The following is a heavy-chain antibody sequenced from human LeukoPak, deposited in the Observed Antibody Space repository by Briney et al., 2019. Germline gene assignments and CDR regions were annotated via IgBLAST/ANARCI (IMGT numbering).Heavy chain of an antibody. CDR1: GFTFSSYA. J-gene: IGHJ4*02. Sequence: GGSLRLSCAASGFTFSSYAMHWVRQAQGKGLEWVAVISYYGSNKYYADSVKGRFSISRDNSKNTLYLQMNSLRAEDTAVYYCARDRGRAQLVGHREFDYWGQGTLVTISS. D-gene: IGHD6-6*01. CDR3: ARDRGRAQLVGHREFDY. CDR2: ISYYGSNK. V-gene: IGHV3-30*04.